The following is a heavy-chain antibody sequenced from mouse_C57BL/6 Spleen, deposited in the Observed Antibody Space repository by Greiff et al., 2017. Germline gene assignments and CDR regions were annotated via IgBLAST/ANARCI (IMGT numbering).Heavy chain of an antibody. V-gene: IGHV8-8*01. CDR2: LWWDDDK. CDR3: ARTPDGYYAMDY. D-gene: IGHD2-3*01. CDR1: GFSLSTFGMG. J-gene: IGHJ4*01. Sequence: QVTLKVSGPGILQPSQTLSLTCSFSGFSLSTFGMGVGWIRQPSGKGLEWLAHLWWDDDKYYNPALKSRLTISKVTTKNQVFLKIANVDTADTATYYCARTPDGYYAMDYWGQGTSVTVSS.